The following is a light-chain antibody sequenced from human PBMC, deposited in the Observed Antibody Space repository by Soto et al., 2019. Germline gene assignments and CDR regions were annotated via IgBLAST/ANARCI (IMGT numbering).Light chain of an antibody. V-gene: IGKV1-39*01. CDR2: AAS. CDR3: QQSYSTLWT. CDR1: QSISSY. J-gene: IGKJ1*01. Sequence: DIQMTQSPSSLSASVGDRVTITCRASQSISSYLNWYQQKPGKAPKLLIYAASSLQSGVPSRFSGSGSGTDFTLTISSLQPEDFATYYCQQSYSTLWTFAKGPRWKSN.